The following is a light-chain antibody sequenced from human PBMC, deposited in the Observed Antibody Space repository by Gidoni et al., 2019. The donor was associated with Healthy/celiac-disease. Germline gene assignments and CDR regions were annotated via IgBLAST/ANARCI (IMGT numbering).Light chain of an antibody. CDR3: QQYNNWPGT. Sequence: SQSVSSNLAWYQQKPGQAPRLLIYGASTRATGIPARFSGSGSGTEFTLTISSLQSEDFAVYYCQQYNNWPGTFGQGTKVEIK. V-gene: IGKV3-15*01. CDR2: GAS. CDR1: QSVSSN. J-gene: IGKJ1*01.